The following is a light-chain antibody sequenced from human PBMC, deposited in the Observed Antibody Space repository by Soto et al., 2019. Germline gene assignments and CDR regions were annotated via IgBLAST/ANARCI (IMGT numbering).Light chain of an antibody. V-gene: IGLV3-21*02. CDR3: QVWDSSSDLPGVV. Sequence: SYELTQPPSVSVAPGQTARITCGGTNIGSKSVHWYQQKPGQAPVLVVYDDSDRPSGIPERFSGSNSGNTATLTISRVEAGDEADYYCQVWDSSSDLPGVVFGGGTKVTVL. CDR1: NIGSKS. J-gene: IGLJ2*01. CDR2: DDS.